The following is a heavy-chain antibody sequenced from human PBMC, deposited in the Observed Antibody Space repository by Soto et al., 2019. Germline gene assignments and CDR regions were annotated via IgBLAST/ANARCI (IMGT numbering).Heavy chain of an antibody. CDR1: GFTFSSYS. CDR2: ISGSGGTT. CDR3: AKGGVGYYDSTGYYLYYYYGMDV. Sequence: EVQLLESGGGLVQPGGSLRLSCAASGFTFSSYSMIWVRQAPGKGLEWVSAISGSGGTTYYADSVKGRFTISRDNSKTTLYLQMNSLRAEGTAVYYCAKGGVGYYDSTGYYLYYYYGMDVWGQGTTVTVSS. D-gene: IGHD3-22*01. J-gene: IGHJ6*02. V-gene: IGHV3-23*01.